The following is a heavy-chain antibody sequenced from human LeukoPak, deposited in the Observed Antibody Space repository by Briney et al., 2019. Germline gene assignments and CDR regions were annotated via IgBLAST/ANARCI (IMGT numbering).Heavy chain of an antibody. V-gene: IGHV3-7*01. D-gene: IGHD3-16*01. CDR1: GFTFSSYW. CDR3: ASGRQLGY. CDR2: IKQDGSEK. Sequence: GSLRLSCAPSGFTFSSYWMSWVRQAPGKGLEWMANIKQDGSEKYYVDSVKGRFTISRDNAKNSLYLQMNSLRAEDTALYYCASGRQLGYWGQGTLVTVSS. J-gene: IGHJ4*02.